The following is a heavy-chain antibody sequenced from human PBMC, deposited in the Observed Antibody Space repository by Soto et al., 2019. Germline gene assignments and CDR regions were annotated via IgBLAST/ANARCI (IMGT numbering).Heavy chain of an antibody. CDR3: AKDLDYYYYMDV. J-gene: IGHJ6*03. V-gene: IGHV3-23*01. CDR1: GFTFSSYA. Sequence: EVQLLESGGGLVQPGGSLRLSCAASGFTFSSYAMSWVRPAPGKWLEWVSAISGSGGSTYYADSVKGRFTISRDNSQNTLYLQMNSLRAEDTAVYYCAKDLDYYYYMDVWGKGTTVTVSS. CDR2: ISGSGGST.